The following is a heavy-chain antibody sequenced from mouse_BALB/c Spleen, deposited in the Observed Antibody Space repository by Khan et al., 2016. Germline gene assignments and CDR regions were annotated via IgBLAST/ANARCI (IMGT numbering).Heavy chain of an antibody. CDR3: TREAES. Sequence: QVQLQQSGAELVRPGASVTLSCKASGYTFTDYEMHWVKQTPVHGLEWIGAIDPETGGTAYNQKFKGKATLTADTSSSTAYMELRSLTSEDSAVYYCTREAESWGQGTLVTVSA. CDR1: GYTFTDYE. V-gene: IGHV1-15*01. CDR2: IDPETGGT. J-gene: IGHJ3*01. D-gene: IGHD3-2*02.